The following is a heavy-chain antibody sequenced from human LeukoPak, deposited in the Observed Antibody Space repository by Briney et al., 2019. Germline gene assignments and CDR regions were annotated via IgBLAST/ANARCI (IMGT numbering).Heavy chain of an antibody. D-gene: IGHD3-10*01. CDR1: GYTFTGYY. V-gene: IGHV1-18*04. CDR2: ISAYNGNT. J-gene: IGHJ5*02. Sequence: ASVKVSCKASGYTFTGYYMHWVRQAPGQGLEWMGWISAYNGNTNYAQKLQGRVTMTTDTSTSTAYMELRSLRSDDTAMYYCARVAYYGSGSYYNRRYWFDPWGQGTLVTVSS. CDR3: ARVAYYGSGSYYNRRYWFDP.